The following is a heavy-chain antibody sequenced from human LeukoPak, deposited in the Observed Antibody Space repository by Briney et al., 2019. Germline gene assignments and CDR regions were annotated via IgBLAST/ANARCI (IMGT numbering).Heavy chain of an antibody. CDR1: GYTFTSYY. J-gene: IGHJ6*02. CDR3: ARDTLSIRFLEWLFESAYGMDV. CDR2: INPSGGST. V-gene: IGHV1-46*01. D-gene: IGHD3-3*01. Sequence: ASVKVSCKASGYTFTSYYMHWVRQAPGQGLEWMGIINPSGGSTSYAQKFQGRVTMTRDTSTSTVYMEPSSLRSEDTAVYYCARDTLSIRFLEWLFESAYGMDVWGQGTTVTVSS.